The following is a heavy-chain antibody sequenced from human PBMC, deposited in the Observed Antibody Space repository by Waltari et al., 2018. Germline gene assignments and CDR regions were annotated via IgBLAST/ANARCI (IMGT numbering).Heavy chain of an antibody. CDR2: IRYDGSNE. D-gene: IGHD5-12*01. CDR1: GFTFSSSG. J-gene: IGHJ4*02. CDR3: AKDRDIVATHPWYFDY. V-gene: IGHV3-30*02. Sequence: QVQLVESGGGVVQPGGSLRLPCAASGFTFSSSGMHWVRQAPGKGLEWVAFIRYDGSNEYYADSVKGRFTISRDNSKNTLYLQMNSLRAEDTAVYYCAKDRDIVATHPWYFDYWGQGTLVTVSS.